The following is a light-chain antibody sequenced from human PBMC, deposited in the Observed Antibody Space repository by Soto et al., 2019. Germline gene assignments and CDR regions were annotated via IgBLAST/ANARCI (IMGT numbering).Light chain of an antibody. CDR2: GDS. Sequence: QSVLTQPPSVSGAPGQTVTISCTGSSSNIGARYGVHWYQQLPGTAPKLLIFGDSNRPSGVPDRFSGSKSGTSASRAITGLQAEDEADYYCQSYDSSLSAVIFGGGTKLTVL. CDR3: QSYDSSLSAVI. J-gene: IGLJ2*01. CDR1: SSNIGARYG. V-gene: IGLV1-40*01.